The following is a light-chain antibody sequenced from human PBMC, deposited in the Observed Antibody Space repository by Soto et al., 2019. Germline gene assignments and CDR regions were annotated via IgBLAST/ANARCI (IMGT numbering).Light chain of an antibody. CDR1: QSLLHSNGYNY. V-gene: IGKV2-28*01. CDR2: LGS. CDR3: MQALQSLLLT. J-gene: IGKJ4*01. Sequence: DIVMTQSPLSLLVTPGEPASISCRTSQSLLHSNGYNYLDWYLQKPGQSPQLLIYLGSNRASGVPDRFSGSGSGTAFTLTISRVEAEDVGVYYCMQALQSLLLTFGGGTKVEIK.